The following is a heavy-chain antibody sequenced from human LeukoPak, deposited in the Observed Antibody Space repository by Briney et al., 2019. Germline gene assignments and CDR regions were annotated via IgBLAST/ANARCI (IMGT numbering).Heavy chain of an antibody. CDR3: ARDAVTGYSSGWYKPFPFDY. V-gene: IGHV3-21*01. CDR2: ISGSSSYL. CDR1: GFTLSNYS. J-gene: IGHJ4*02. D-gene: IGHD6-19*01. Sequence: GGSLRLSCAASGFTLSNYSMNWVRQAPGKGLEWVSSISGSSSYLFFADSVKGRFTISRDNTKNSLYLQMNSLRVDDTAVYYCARDAVTGYSSGWYKPFPFDYWGQGSLVTVSS.